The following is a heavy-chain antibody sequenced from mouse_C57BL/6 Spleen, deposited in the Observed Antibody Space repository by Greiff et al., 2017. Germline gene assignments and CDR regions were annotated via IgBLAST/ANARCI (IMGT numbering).Heavy chain of an antibody. V-gene: IGHV14-2*01. CDR1: GFNIKDYY. CDR2: IHPEDGET. D-gene: IGHD2-1*01. CDR3: AREGDGNYEGAMDY. Sequence: VQLQQSGAELVKPGASVKLSCTASGFNIKDYYMHWVKQRTEQGLEWIGRIHPEDGETKYAPKFPGKATITADTSSNTAYLQLSSLTSEDTAVDYCAREGDGNYEGAMDYWGQGTSVTVSS. J-gene: IGHJ4*01.